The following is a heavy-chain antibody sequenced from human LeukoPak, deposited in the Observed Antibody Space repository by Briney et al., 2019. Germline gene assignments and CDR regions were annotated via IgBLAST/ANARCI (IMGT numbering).Heavy chain of an antibody. J-gene: IGHJ3*01. V-gene: IGHV1-69*06. CDR2: IIPIFGTT. CDR3: ARAHGVDTFDF. D-gene: IGHD2-8*01. Sequence: ASVKVSCKASGHTFTSYDINWVRQAPGQGLEWMGGIIPIFGTTNYAQKFQGGVTITADKSTSTAYMDLSSLRSDDTAVYYCARAHGVDTFDFWGQGTMVTVSS. CDR1: GHTFTSYD.